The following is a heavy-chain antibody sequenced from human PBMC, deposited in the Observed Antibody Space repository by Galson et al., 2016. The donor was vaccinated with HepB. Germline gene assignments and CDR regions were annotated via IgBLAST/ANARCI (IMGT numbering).Heavy chain of an antibody. CDR1: GFTLTTYG. CDR2: ISSSGSYT. V-gene: IGHV3-21*05. Sequence: SLRLSCAASGFTLTTYGMNWVRQAPGKGLEWVSYISSSGSYTTYADSVKGRFTISRDNPKNSLYLQMNSLRVEDTAVYYCARDYSGQLWLLGGFDYWGQGTLVTVSS. J-gene: IGHJ4*02. CDR3: ARDYSGQLWLLGGFDY. D-gene: IGHD5-18*01.